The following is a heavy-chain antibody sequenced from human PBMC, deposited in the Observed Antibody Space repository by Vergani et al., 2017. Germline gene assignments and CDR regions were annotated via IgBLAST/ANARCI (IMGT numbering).Heavy chain of an antibody. V-gene: IGHV4-4*02. J-gene: IGHJ5*02. CDR2: IYHSGST. D-gene: IGHD2-21*02. CDR3: ARALAYCGGDCYSYWFDP. CDR1: GGSISSSNW. Sequence: QLQLQESGPGLVKPSETLSLTCTVSGGSISSSNWWSWVRQPPGKGLEWIGEIYHSGSTNYNPSLRSRVTISVDKSKNQFSLKLSSVTAADTAVYYCARALAYCGGDCYSYWFDPWGQGTLVTVSS.